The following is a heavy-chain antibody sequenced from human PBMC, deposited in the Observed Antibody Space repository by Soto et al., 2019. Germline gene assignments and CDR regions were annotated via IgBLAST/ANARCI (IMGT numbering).Heavy chain of an antibody. CDR3: ARDSATMAVSFFDY. CDR2: FTSNSGDT. V-gene: IGHV1-2*02. D-gene: IGHD6-19*01. CDR1: GYTFIDYY. Sequence: QVQLVQSGAEVKKPGASVKVSCKASGYTFIDYYIHWVRQAPGQGLEWMRWFTSNSGDTRFAQKFQGRGTMTGDTSISTAYTELSSLSSDDPAVYYRARDSATMAVSFFDYWGQGTLVTVSA. J-gene: IGHJ4*02.